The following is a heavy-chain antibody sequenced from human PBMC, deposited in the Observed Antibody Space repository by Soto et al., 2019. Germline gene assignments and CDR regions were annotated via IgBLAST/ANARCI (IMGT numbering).Heavy chain of an antibody. Sequence: GGSLRLSCAASGFTFSSYGMHWVRQAPGKGLEWVAVIWYDGSNKYYADSVKGRFTISRDNSKNTLYLQMNSLRAEDTAVYYCEREFCAVRAATSTIYCYYGTDDWGQGTTVTVSS. CDR1: GFTFSSYG. J-gene: IGHJ6*02. CDR2: IWYDGSNK. V-gene: IGHV3-33*01. CDR3: EREFCAVRAATSTIYCYYGTDD. D-gene: IGHD2-15*01.